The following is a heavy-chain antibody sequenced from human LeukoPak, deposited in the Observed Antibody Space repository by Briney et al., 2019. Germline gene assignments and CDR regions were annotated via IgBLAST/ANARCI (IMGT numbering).Heavy chain of an antibody. V-gene: IGHV1-18*01. Sequence: GASVKVSCKASGYTFTSYGISWVRQAPGQGLEWMGWISAYNGNTNYAQKLQGRVTMTTDTSTSTAYMELRSLRSDDTAVYYCARDLYLYGSGSYYMFWEQSYYYYGMDVWGQGTTVTVSS. CDR2: ISAYNGNT. CDR1: GYTFTSYG. CDR3: ARDLYLYGSGSYYMFWEQSYYYYGMDV. D-gene: IGHD3-10*01. J-gene: IGHJ6*02.